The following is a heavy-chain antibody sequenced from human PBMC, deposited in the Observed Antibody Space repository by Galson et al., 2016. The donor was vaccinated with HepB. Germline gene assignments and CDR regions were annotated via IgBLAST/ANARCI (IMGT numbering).Heavy chain of an antibody. CDR2: ISNDGSNK. Sequence: SLRLSCAASGFTFSSYGMHWVRQAPGKGLEWVAVISNDGSNKYYADSVKGRFTISRDNPKNTLYLQMNSLRAEDTAVYYCAKDNTRYFDWSQDYYFYYGMDVWGQGTTVTVSS. D-gene: IGHD3-9*01. CDR3: AKDNTRYFDWSQDYYFYYGMDV. CDR1: GFTFSSYG. J-gene: IGHJ6*02. V-gene: IGHV3-30*18.